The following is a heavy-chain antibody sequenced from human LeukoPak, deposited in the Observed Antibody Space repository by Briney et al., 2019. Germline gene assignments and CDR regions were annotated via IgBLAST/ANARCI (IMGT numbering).Heavy chain of an antibody. CDR1: GFTFSSYG. J-gene: IGHJ4*02. D-gene: IGHD3-22*01. CDR3: AKNRDMIAEPDYIDY. V-gene: IGHV3-23*01. Sequence: GGSLRLSCAASGFTFSSYGMSWVRQALGKGLGRVSAISGSGGGTYYADSVKGRFTISRDNSKNTLYLQMNSLRAEDTAVYYCAKNRDMIAEPDYIDYWGQGTLVTVSS. CDR2: ISGSGGGT.